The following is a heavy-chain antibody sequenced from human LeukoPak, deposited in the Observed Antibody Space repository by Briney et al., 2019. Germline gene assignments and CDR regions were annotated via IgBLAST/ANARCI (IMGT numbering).Heavy chain of an antibody. CDR3: ARLDLDYFDY. Sequence: PSETLSLTCTVSGGSISSDDYYWSWIRQPPGKGLEWIGYIYYSGSTYYNPSLKSRVTISVDTSKNQFSLKLNSVTVADTAVYYCARLDLDYFDYWGRGTLVTVSS. D-gene: IGHD1-1*01. V-gene: IGHV4-30-4*01. CDR1: GGSISSDDYY. J-gene: IGHJ4*02. CDR2: IYYSGST.